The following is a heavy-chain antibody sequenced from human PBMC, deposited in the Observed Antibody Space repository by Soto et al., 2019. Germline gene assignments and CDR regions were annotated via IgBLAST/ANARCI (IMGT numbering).Heavy chain of an antibody. CDR1: GGSISSSNYY. J-gene: IGHJ4*02. Sequence: PSETLSLTCTVSGGSISSSNYYWGWIRQPPGKGLEWIGSIYYSGSTYYNPSLKSRITISVDTSKNQFSLKLSSVTAADTAVYYCASRGIAAAGNFDYWGQGTLVTVSS. D-gene: IGHD6-13*01. CDR2: IYYSGST. CDR3: ASRGIAAAGNFDY. V-gene: IGHV4-39*01.